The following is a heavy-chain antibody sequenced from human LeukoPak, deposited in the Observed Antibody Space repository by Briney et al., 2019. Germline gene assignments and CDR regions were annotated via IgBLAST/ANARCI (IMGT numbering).Heavy chain of an antibody. V-gene: IGHV5-51*01. CDR2: IYPGDSDT. CDR1: GYTFNKNY. CDR3: VRGHQKYGDYVRD. Sequence: RESLKISCKASGYTFNKNYIAWVRQVSGKGLEWMGIIYPGDSDTRYSPSFQGHVTISADESISTAFLQWSSVEATDSAMYYCVRGHQKYGDYVRDWGQGTLVTISS. D-gene: IGHD4-17*01. J-gene: IGHJ4*02.